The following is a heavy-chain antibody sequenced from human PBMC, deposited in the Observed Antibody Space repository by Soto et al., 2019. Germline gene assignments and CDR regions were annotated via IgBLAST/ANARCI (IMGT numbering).Heavy chain of an antibody. Sequence: LRLSCAASGFTFSDYYMSWIRQAPGKGLEWVSYISSSGSTIYYADSVKGRFTISRDNAKNSLYLQMNSLRAEDTAVYYSAIDLVLRFFGPANYYHYGMDVWGQGTTVTVSS. V-gene: IGHV3-11*01. CDR1: GFTFSDYY. D-gene: IGHD3-3*01. J-gene: IGHJ6*02. CDR3: AIDLVLRFFGPANYYHYGMDV. CDR2: ISSSGSTI.